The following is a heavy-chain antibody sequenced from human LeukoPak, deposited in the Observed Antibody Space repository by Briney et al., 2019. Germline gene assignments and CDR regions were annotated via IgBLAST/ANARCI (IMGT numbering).Heavy chain of an antibody. CDR1: GFTFSSYE. D-gene: IGHD3-10*01. V-gene: IGHV3-48*03. CDR3: ARDGSNFYYGMDV. J-gene: IGHJ6*04. Sequence: PGGSLRLSCAASGFTFSSYEMNGVRQAPGKGLEWVSYISSSGSTIYYADSVKGRFTISRDNAKNSLYLQMNSLRAEDTAVYYCARDGSNFYYGMDVWGKGTTVTVSP. CDR2: ISSSGSTI.